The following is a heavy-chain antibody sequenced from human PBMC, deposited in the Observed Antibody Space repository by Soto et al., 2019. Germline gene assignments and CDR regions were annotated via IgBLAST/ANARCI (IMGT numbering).Heavy chain of an antibody. CDR3: ARGRFSTYYYDSSGYQTYLPGIFDY. Sequence: QVQLQQWGAGLLKPSETLSLTCAVYGGSFSGYYWSWIRQPPGKGLEWIGEINHSGSTNYNPSLKSRVTISVDTSMNQFSLKLSSVTAADTAVYYCARGRFSTYYYDSSGYQTYLPGIFDYWGQGTLVTVSS. D-gene: IGHD3-22*01. V-gene: IGHV4-34*01. CDR2: INHSGST. J-gene: IGHJ4*02. CDR1: GGSFSGYY.